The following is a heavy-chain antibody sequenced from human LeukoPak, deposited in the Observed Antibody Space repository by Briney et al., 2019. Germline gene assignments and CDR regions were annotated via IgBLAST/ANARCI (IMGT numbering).Heavy chain of an antibody. D-gene: IGHD1-1*01. CDR2: IIVSGVST. CDR1: GFTFNNYA. J-gene: IGHJ4*02. V-gene: IGHV3-23*01. Sequence: PGGSLRLSCAASGFTFNNYAMTWVRQAPEKGLEWVSAIIVSGVSTYYGDSLKGRFTISRDNSKNTLYLQMNNLRAGDTAVYYCAKGSRGNCDFWGQGTLVTVSS. CDR3: AKGSRGNCDF.